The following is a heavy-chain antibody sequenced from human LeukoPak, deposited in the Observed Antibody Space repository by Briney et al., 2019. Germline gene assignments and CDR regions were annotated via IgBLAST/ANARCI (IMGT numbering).Heavy chain of an antibody. J-gene: IGHJ5*02. CDR3: ARDRARYCTNGVCSTNWFDP. CDR2: ISAYNGNT. Sequence: ASVKVSCKASGYTFTGYGISWVRQAPGQGLEWMGWISAYNGNTNYAQKLQGRVTMTTDTSTSTAYMELRSLRSDDTAVYYCARDRARYCTNGVCSTNWFDPWGQGTLVTVSS. V-gene: IGHV1-18*01. D-gene: IGHD2-8*01. CDR1: GYTFTGYG.